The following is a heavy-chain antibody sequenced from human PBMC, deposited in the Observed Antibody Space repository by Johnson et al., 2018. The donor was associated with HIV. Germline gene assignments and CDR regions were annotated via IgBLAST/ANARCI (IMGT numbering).Heavy chain of an antibody. D-gene: IGHD3-10*01. CDR2: ISYDGSNK. CDR1: GFTFSSYA. J-gene: IGHJ3*02. V-gene: IGHV3-30*04. Sequence: QVQLVESGGGVVQPGRSLRLFCVGSGFTFSSYAMHWVRQAPGKGLEWVAVISYDGSNKYYADSVKGRFTISRDNSKNTLYLQMNSLRAEDTAVYYCAREGPMGRSGAFDIWGQGTKVTVSS. CDR3: AREGPMGRSGAFDI.